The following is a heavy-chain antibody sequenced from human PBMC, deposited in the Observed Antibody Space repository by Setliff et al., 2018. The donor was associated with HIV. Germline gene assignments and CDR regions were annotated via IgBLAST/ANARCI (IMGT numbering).Heavy chain of an antibody. Sequence: GGSLRLSCVASGFTFSSYSMNWVRQAPGKGLEWVSYISSSSTSIYCADSVKGRFTISRDNAKNSLYLQMNSLRAEDTALYYCARVHLRSNAVYGVVSNQFDPWGQGSLVTVS. CDR2: ISSSSTSI. D-gene: IGHD3-3*01. V-gene: IGHV3-48*04. CDR1: GFTFSSYS. CDR3: ARVHLRSNAVYGVVSNQFDP. J-gene: IGHJ5*02.